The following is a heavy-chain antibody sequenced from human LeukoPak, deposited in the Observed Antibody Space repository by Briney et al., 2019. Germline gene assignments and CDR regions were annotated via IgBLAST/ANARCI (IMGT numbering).Heavy chain of an antibody. V-gene: IGHV1-2*04. D-gene: IGHD2-2*01. Sequence: ASVKVSCKASGYTFTGYYMHWVRQAPGQGLEWMGWINPNSGGTNYAQKFQGWVTMTRDTSISTAYMELSRLRSDDTAVYYCARGSNCSSTSCYYNWFDPWGQGTLVTVSS. CDR2: INPNSGGT. CDR1: GYTFTGYY. J-gene: IGHJ5*02. CDR3: ARGSNCSSTSCYYNWFDP.